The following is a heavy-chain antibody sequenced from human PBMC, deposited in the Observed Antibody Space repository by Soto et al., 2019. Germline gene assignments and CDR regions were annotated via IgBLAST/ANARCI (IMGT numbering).Heavy chain of an antibody. CDR3: ATGRVGELELRRGLSYGMDV. Sequence: ASVKVSCKASGGTFSSYAISWVRQAPGQGLEWMGGIIPIFGTANYAQKFQGRVTITADESTSTAYMELSSLRSEDTAVYYCATGRVGELELRRGLSYGMDVWGQGTTVTVSS. CDR1: GGTFSSYA. CDR2: IIPIFGTA. D-gene: IGHD1-7*01. J-gene: IGHJ6*02. V-gene: IGHV1-69*13.